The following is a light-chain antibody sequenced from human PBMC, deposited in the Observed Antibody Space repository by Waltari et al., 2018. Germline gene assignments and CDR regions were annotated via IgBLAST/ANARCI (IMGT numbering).Light chain of an antibody. J-gene: IGLJ2*01. Sequence: QSALTQPASVSGSPGQSITISCTGTSDDIGAYSYVTWYHQRPGKVPKLIIYALTERPSVVSNRFSGSKSGSTASLTVSGLQAEEEGLFYCSAYTSRGTLKFGGGTRVTVL. CDR3: SAYTSRGTLK. V-gene: IGLV2-14*03. CDR2: ALT. CDR1: SDDIGAYSY.